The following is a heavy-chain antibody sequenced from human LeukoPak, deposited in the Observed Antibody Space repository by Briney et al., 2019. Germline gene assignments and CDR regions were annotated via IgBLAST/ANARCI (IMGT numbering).Heavy chain of an antibody. J-gene: IGHJ4*02. CDR2: INVKSGGT. D-gene: IGHD3-22*01. CDR1: GDTFTGYY. V-gene: IGHV1-2*02. Sequence: GASVKVSCKASGDTFTGYYMHWVRQAPGQGLEWIGWINVKSGGTNYAQKFQGRVTVTRDASIRTAYMELSSLRSDDTALYYCARDSGCPYYFDFWGQGTLVTVSS. CDR3: ARDSGCPYYFDF.